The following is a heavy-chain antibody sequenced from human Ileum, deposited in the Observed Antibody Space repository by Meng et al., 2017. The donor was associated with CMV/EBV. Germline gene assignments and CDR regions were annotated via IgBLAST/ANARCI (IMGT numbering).Heavy chain of an antibody. Sequence: GESLKISCAASGFTFGSYWMSWVRQAPGKEPEFVANINQDGSTRSYLDSVEGRFTISRDNAKASFYLHMNSLGPEDSAMYYCARDPGYSSFDYWGQGTLVTVSS. CDR3: ARDPGYSSFDY. CDR2: INQDGSTR. D-gene: IGHD6-13*01. V-gene: IGHV3-7*01. CDR1: GFTFGSYW. J-gene: IGHJ4*02.